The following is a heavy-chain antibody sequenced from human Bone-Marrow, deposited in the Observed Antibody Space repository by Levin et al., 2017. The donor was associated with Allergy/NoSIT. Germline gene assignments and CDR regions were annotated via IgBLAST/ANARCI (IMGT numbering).Heavy chain of an antibody. CDR2: ISSGSKNI. CDR1: GFIYKNYD. CDR3: TSIDH. V-gene: IGHV3-21*01. Sequence: GGSLRLSCVASGFIYKNYDMNWVRQAPGQGLEWISAISSGSKNIYYADSVKGRFTISRDNAKKSLYLQMNSLRAEDTAVYYCTSIDHWGQGSLVTVSS. J-gene: IGHJ4*02. D-gene: IGHD2-2*01.